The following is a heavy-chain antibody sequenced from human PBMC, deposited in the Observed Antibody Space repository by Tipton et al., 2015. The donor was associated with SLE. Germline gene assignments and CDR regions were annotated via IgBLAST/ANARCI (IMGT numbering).Heavy chain of an antibody. CDR2: IYTSGST. CDR3: ARDSITTIVEKIGDY. CDR1: GGSISSGSYY. V-gene: IGHV4-61*09. J-gene: IGHJ4*02. Sequence: TLSLTCTVSGGSISSGSYYWSWIRQPAGKGLEWIGYIYTSGSTNYNPSLKSRVTISVDTSKNQFSLKLSSVTAADTAVYYCARDSITTIVEKIGDYWGQGTLVTVSS. D-gene: IGHD3-22*01.